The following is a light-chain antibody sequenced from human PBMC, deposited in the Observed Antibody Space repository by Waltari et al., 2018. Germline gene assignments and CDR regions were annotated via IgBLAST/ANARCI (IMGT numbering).Light chain of an antibody. CDR1: QPVSSY. V-gene: IGKV3-11*01. Sequence: DIVLTQSPATLSLSPVERATLSCRASQPVSSYLAWYQQKPSQAPRLLIYDASNRATGIPARFSGSGSGTDFTLTILLLEPEDFAVYYCQQRSKSPLAFGGGTQLEI. CDR3: QQRSKSPLA. J-gene: IGKJ4*01. CDR2: DAS.